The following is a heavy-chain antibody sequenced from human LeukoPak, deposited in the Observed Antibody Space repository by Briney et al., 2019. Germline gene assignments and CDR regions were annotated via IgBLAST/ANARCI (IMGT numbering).Heavy chain of an antibody. D-gene: IGHD3-9*01. Sequence: LPGGSLRLSCAASGFTFSSYEMNWVRQAPGKGLEWVSGISWNSGSIGYADSVKGRFTISRDNAKNSLYLQMNSLRAEDTALYYCAKDLSRYYDILTGYVNWGQGTLVTVSS. J-gene: IGHJ4*02. V-gene: IGHV3-9*01. CDR3: AKDLSRYYDILTGYVN. CDR1: GFTFSSYE. CDR2: ISWNSGSI.